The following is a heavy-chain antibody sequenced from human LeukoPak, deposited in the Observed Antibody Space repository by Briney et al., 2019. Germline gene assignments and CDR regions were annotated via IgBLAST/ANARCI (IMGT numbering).Heavy chain of an antibody. CDR2: IYSGGST. J-gene: IGHJ6*03. CDR3: AKNYGSGSSVKYYYYMDV. Sequence: PGGSLRLSCAASGFTVSSNYMSWVRQAPGKGLEWVSIIYSGGSTYYADSVKGRFTISRDNSKNTLYLQMNSLRAEDSAVYYCAKNYGSGSSVKYYYYMDVWGKGTTVTVSS. D-gene: IGHD3-10*01. V-gene: IGHV3-53*01. CDR1: GFTVSSNY.